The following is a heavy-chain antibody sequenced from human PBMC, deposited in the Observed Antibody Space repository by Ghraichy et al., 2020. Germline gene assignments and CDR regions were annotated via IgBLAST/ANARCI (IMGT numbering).Heavy chain of an antibody. D-gene: IGHD5-12*01. CDR2: ISYDGNNK. CDR1: GFTFSTYG. V-gene: IGHV3-30*03. J-gene: IGHJ6*02. CDR3: ASSQVANYYYYYGLDV. Sequence: LSLTCAASGFTFSTYGMHWVRQAPGKGLEWVAVISYDGNNKYYADSVKGRFTISRDNSQNTLYLQMDSLRGEDTAVYYCASSQVANYYYYYGLDVWGQGTAVTVSS.